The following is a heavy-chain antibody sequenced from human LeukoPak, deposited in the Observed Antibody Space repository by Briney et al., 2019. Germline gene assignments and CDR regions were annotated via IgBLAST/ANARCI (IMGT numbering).Heavy chain of an antibody. CDR3: ARGFLSAGNHYYYGMDV. Sequence: GASVKVSCKASGYTFTSYGISWVRQAPGQGLEWMGWISAYNGNTNYAQKLQGRVTMTRNTSISTAYMELSSLRSEDTAVYYCARGFLSAGNHYYYGMDVWGQGTTVTVSS. CDR1: GYTFTSYG. D-gene: IGHD6-13*01. V-gene: IGHV1-18*01. CDR2: ISAYNGNT. J-gene: IGHJ6*02.